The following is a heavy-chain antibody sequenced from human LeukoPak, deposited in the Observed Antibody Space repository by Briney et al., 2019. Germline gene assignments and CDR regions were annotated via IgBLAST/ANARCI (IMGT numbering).Heavy chain of an antibody. CDR3: AKVLRGPGGTFDI. CDR2: ISWNSGSI. Sequence: PGGSLRLSCAASGFTFDDYAMHWVRQAPGKGLEWVSGISWNSGSIGYADSVKGRFTISRDNAKNSLYLQMNSLRAEDTALYYCAKVLRGPGGTFDIWGQGTMVTVSS. D-gene: IGHD3-10*01. J-gene: IGHJ3*02. V-gene: IGHV3-9*01. CDR1: GFTFDDYA.